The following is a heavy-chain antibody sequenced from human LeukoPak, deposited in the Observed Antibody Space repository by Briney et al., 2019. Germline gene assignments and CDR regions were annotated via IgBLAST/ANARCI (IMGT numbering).Heavy chain of an antibody. J-gene: IGHJ4*02. CDR3: AXDAAYNWNYXDY. CDR1: GFTFSSYS. Sequence: GGSLRXXCAASGFTFSSYSMNWVRQAPGKGLEWVSYISSSSSTIYYADSVRGRFTISRDNSRNTLYLQMDSLRVEDTAGYYCAXDAAYNWNYXDYWGQGTXVTVSS. V-gene: IGHV3-48*01. D-gene: IGHD1-7*01. CDR2: ISSSSSTI.